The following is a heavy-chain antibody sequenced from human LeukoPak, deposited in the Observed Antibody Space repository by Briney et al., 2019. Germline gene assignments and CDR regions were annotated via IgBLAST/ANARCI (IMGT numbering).Heavy chain of an antibody. CDR3: ARVAKGNSGSYFDY. Sequence: PGGSLRLSCAASGFTFSSYWMSWVRQAPGKGLEWVANIKHDGSEKYYVDSVKGRFTISRDNAKNSLYLQMNSLRAEDTAVYYCARVAKGNSGSYFDYWGQGTLVTVSS. J-gene: IGHJ4*02. V-gene: IGHV3-7*01. CDR1: GFTFSSYW. CDR2: IKHDGSEK. D-gene: IGHD1-26*01.